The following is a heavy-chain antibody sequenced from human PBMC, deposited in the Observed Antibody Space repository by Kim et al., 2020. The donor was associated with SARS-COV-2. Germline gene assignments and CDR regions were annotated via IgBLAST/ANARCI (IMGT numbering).Heavy chain of an antibody. V-gene: IGHV4-31*02. J-gene: IGHJ3*02. D-gene: IGHD3-22*01. CDR3: ARARGGTMIVVVIGAFDI. Sequence: RTRVTLSVDTSKNQFSLKLSSVTAADTAVYYCARARGGTMIVVVIGAFDIWGQGTMVTVSS.